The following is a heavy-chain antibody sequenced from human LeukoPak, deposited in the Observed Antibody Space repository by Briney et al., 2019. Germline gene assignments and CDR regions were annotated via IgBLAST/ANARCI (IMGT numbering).Heavy chain of an antibody. CDR1: GFTFSRDS. D-gene: IGHD3-22*01. Sequence: GGSLRLSCAASGFTFSRDSMNWVRQAPGKGLEWISYISYDSAIKYYADSVKGRFTISRDNSKNTLYLQMNSLRAEDTAVYYCAKDPRDLTANYYDSSDYFDYWGQGTLVTVSS. J-gene: IGHJ4*02. CDR2: ISYDSAIK. V-gene: IGHV3-23*01. CDR3: AKDPRDLTANYYDSSDYFDY.